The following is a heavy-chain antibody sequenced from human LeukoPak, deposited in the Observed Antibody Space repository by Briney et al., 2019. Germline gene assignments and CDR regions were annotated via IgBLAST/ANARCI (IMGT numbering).Heavy chain of an antibody. Sequence: SETLSLTCTVSGGSIYSYYWSWIRQPPGKGLEWIGYIYYSGSTNYNPSLKSRVTISVDTSKNQFSLKLSSVTAADTAVYYCARDLGPEWQQLVESHHYYYYMDVWGKGTTVTVSS. V-gene: IGHV4-59*01. CDR3: ARDLGPEWQQLVESHHYYYYMDV. J-gene: IGHJ6*03. CDR2: IYYSGST. CDR1: GGSIYSYY. D-gene: IGHD6-13*01.